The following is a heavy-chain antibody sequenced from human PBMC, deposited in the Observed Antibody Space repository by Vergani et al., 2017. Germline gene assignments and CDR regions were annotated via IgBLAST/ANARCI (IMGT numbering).Heavy chain of an antibody. V-gene: IGHV3-21*01. Sequence: EVQLVESGGGLVKPGGSLRLSCAASGFTFSSYSMNWVCQAPGKGLEWVASISSSSSHIYYADSVKGRFTISRDNAKNSLYRQMNSLRAEDTAVYYCARGGLGYSGNWFDPWGQGTLVTVSS. J-gene: IGHJ5*02. CDR3: ARGGLGYSGNWFDP. CDR2: ISSSSSHI. CDR1: GFTFSSYS. D-gene: IGHD2-15*01.